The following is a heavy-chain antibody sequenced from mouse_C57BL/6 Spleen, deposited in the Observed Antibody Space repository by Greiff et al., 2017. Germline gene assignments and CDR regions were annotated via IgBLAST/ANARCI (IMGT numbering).Heavy chain of an antibody. CDR1: GFTFSSYA. CDR2: ISDGGSYT. V-gene: IGHV5-4*01. J-gene: IGHJ2*01. CDR3: ARDNYYGSSPFDY. D-gene: IGHD1-1*01. Sequence: EVKLMESGGGLVKPGGSLKLSCAASGFTFSSYAMSWVRQTPEKRLEWVATISDGGSYTYYPDNVKGRFTISRDNAKNNRYLQMSHLKSEDTAMYYCARDNYYGSSPFDYWGQGTTLTVSS.